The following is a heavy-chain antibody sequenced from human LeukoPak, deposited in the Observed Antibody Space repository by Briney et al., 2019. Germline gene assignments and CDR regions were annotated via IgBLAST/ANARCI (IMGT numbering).Heavy chain of an antibody. CDR1: GFTFSSYS. V-gene: IGHV3-21*01. D-gene: IGHD3-22*01. Sequence: GWSLRLSCAASGFTFSSYSMNWVRQAPGKGLEWVSSISSSSSYIYYADSVKGRFTISKDNAKNSLYLQMNSLRAEDTAVYYCTRVGYYDSSGYSDYWGQGTLVTVSS. J-gene: IGHJ4*02. CDR2: ISSSSSYI. CDR3: TRVGYYDSSGYSDY.